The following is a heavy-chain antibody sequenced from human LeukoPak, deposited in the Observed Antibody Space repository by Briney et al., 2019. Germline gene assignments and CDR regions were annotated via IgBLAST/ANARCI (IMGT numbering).Heavy chain of an antibody. CDR2: TSDDGSAK. J-gene: IGHJ4*02. V-gene: IGHV3-30*03. D-gene: IGHD4-17*01. CDR3: ARAPGGFHGDYSPIAY. Sequence: GGSLRLSCAASGFTFSSYSMNWVRQAPGKGLQWLALTSDDGSAKYCADSVKGRFTISRDNSQNTLYLQMNSLRADETAIYYCARAPGGFHGDYSPIAYWGQGTLVTVSS. CDR1: GFTFSSYS.